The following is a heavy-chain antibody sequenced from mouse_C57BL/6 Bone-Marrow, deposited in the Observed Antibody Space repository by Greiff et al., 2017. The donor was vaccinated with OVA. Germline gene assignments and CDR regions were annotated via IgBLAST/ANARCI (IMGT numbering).Heavy chain of an antibody. J-gene: IGHJ1*03. Sequence: EVQGVESGPELVKPGASVKIPCKASGYTFTDYNMDWVKQSHGKRLEWIGDINPNNGGTIYNQKFKGKATLTVDKSSSTAYMELRSLTSEDTAVYYCARHTKGYFDVWGTGTTVTVSS. CDR1: GYTFTDYN. CDR3: ARHTKGYFDV. V-gene: IGHV1-18*01. CDR2: INPNNGGT.